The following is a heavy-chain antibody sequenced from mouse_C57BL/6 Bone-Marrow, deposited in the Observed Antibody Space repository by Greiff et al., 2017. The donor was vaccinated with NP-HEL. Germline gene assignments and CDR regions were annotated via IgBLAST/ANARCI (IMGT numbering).Heavy chain of an antibody. CDR2: ISSGGDYI. CDR1: GFTFSSYA. J-gene: IGHJ4*01. D-gene: IGHD1-2*01. Sequence: EVQLQESGEGLVKPGGSLKLSCAASGFTFSSYAMSWVRQTPEKRLEWVAYISSGGDYIYYADTVKGRFTISRDNARNTLYLQMSSLKSEDTAMYYCTRRGPYYYGFMDYWGQGTSVTVSS. V-gene: IGHV5S21*01. CDR3: TRRGPYYYGFMDY.